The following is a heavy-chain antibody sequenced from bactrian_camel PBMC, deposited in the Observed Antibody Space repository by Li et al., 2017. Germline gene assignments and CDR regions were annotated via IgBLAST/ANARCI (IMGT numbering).Heavy chain of an antibody. CDR2: IKRQSGNT. CDR1: GYTCSSAC. J-gene: IGHJ4*01. CDR3: AADPCFLEEHLPAEIPHRLNRPTGFNY. D-gene: IGHD3*01. Sequence: HVQLVESGGGSVQAGGSLVLSCTISGYTCSSACMAWFRQAPGREREWVAGIKRQSGNTYYANSVKARFTISQADDTHTELQIDDLKPDDSAMYYCAADPCFLEEHLPAEIPHRLNRPTGFNYWGQGTQVTVS. V-gene: IGHV3-3*01.